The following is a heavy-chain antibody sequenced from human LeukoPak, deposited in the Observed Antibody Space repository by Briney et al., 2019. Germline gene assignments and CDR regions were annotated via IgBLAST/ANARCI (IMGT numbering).Heavy chain of an antibody. J-gene: IGHJ4*02. CDR1: GYTFTGYY. CDR2: INPNSGGT. CDR3: ARGGSSWSPPKYYFDY. V-gene: IGHV1-2*02. D-gene: IGHD6-13*01. Sequence: GASVKVSCKASGYTFTGYYMHWVRQAPGQGLEWMGWINPNSGGTNYAQKFQGRVTMTRDTSISTAYMELSRLRSDDTAVYYCARGGSSWSPPKYYFDYWSQGTLVTVSS.